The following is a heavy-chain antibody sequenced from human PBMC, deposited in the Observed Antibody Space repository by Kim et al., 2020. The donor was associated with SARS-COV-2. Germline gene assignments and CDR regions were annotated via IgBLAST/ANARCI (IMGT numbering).Heavy chain of an antibody. Sequence: SETLSLTCTVSGGSISNYYWNWIRQPPGKGLEWIGFINNYGSTLYNPSLKSRATMSVDASKNKFSLKLTSVTAADTAVYFCARHASSAYYYGMDVWGQGTTVTVSS. J-gene: IGHJ6*02. CDR3: ARHASSAYYYGMDV. V-gene: IGHV4-59*08. CDR2: INNYGST. D-gene: IGHD6-6*01. CDR1: GGSISNYY.